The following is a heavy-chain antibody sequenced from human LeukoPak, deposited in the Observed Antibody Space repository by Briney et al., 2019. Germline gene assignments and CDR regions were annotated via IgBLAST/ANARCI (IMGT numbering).Heavy chain of an antibody. J-gene: IGHJ4*02. CDR1: GFTFSSYV. D-gene: IGHD2-15*01. CDR2: ILGSGGTT. V-gene: IGHV3-23*01. CDR3: VSGGSRRPGDY. Sequence: GGSLRLSCAASGFTFSSYVMRWVRQAPGKGLEWVSSILGSGGTTFYGDSVKGRFTISRDNSKNTVYLQMNSLRVEDTAVYYCVSGGSRRPGDYWGQGTLVTVSS.